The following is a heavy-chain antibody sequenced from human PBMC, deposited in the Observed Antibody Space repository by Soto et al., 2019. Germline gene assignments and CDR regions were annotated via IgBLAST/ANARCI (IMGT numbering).Heavy chain of an antibody. CDR1: GFTFSSYG. J-gene: IGHJ6*02. CDR3: ARDLVVLVLAAMGAPRGTYYYHYGMDV. V-gene: IGHV3-33*01. CDR2: IWYDGSNK. Sequence: PGGSLRLSCAASGFTFSSYGMHWVRQAPGKGLEWVAVIWYDGSNKYYADSVKGRFTISIDNSKNTLYLQMNSLRAEDTAVYYCARDLVVLVLAAMGAPRGTYYYHYGMDVWGQGTTVTVSS. D-gene: IGHD2-2*01.